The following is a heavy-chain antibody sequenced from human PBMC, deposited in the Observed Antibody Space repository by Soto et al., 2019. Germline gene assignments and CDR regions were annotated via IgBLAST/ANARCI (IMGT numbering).Heavy chain of an antibody. Sequence: PSETLSLTCTVSGGSISSGDYYWSWIRQPPGKGLEWIGYIYYSGSTYYNPSLKSRVTISVDTSKNQFSLKLSSVTAADTAVYYCARHLGYDSSGYYRNWFDPWGQGTLVTVSS. CDR1: GGSISSGDYY. D-gene: IGHD3-22*01. J-gene: IGHJ5*02. CDR2: IYYSGST. V-gene: IGHV4-30-4*01. CDR3: ARHLGYDSSGYYRNWFDP.